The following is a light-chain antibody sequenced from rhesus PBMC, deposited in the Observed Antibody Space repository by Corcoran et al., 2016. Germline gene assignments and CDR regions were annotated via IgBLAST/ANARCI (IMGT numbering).Light chain of an antibody. Sequence: QAAPTQPPSVSGSPGQSVTISCTGTSSDVGGYNYVSWYQQHPGKAPKLMIYGVSKRPSGVSDRSSGSKSGNTASLTISGLQAEYGADYFCCSYTTSSTFIFGAGTRLTVL. CDR2: GVS. CDR1: SSDVGGYNY. J-gene: IGLJ1*01. V-gene: IGLV2S7*01. CDR3: CSYTTSSTFI.